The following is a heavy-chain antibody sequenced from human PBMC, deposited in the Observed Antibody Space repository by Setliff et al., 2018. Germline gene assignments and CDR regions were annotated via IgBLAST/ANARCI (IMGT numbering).Heavy chain of an antibody. D-gene: IGHD4-17*01. V-gene: IGHV4-38-2*02. Sequence: SETLSLTCTVSGYSISSGHYWGWIRQPPGKGLEWIGSISHSGSTYYNPSPRSRVTISLDTSKNQFSPKLTSVTAADTAVYYCAGGRRYDYGWDFDYWGQGTRVTVSS. CDR1: GYSISSGHY. CDR3: AGGRRYDYGWDFDY. CDR2: ISHSGST. J-gene: IGHJ4*02.